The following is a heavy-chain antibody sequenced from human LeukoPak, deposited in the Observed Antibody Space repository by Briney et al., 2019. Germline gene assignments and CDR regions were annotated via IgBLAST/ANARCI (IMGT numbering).Heavy chain of an antibody. CDR2: IYPGDSDT. J-gene: IGHJ6*02. CDR1: GYSFTSYW. D-gene: IGHD3-16*01. Sequence: GESLKISCKGSGYSFTSYWIGWVRQMPGKGLEWMGIIYPGDSDTRYSPSFQGQVTISADKSISTAYLQWSSLKASDTAMYYCARQRGTEDYYYGMDVWGQGTTVTVSS. CDR3: ARQRGTEDYYYGMDV. V-gene: IGHV5-51*01.